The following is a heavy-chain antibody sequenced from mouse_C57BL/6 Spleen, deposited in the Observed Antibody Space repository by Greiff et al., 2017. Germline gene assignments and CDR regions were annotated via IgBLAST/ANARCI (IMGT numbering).Heavy chain of an antibody. Sequence: EVMLVESGGDLVKPGGSLKLSCAASGFTFSSYGMSWVRQTPDKRLEWVATISSGGSYTYYPDSVKGRFTISRDNAKNTLYLQMSSLKSEDTAMYYCARQGGATGDAMDYWGQGTSVTVSS. CDR3: ARQGGATGDAMDY. D-gene: IGHD6-1*01. J-gene: IGHJ4*01. CDR1: GFTFSSYG. V-gene: IGHV5-6*01. CDR2: ISSGGSYT.